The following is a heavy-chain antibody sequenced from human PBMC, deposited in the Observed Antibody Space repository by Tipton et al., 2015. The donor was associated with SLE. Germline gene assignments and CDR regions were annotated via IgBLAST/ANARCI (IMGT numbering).Heavy chain of an antibody. D-gene: IGHD2-8*01. CDR3: ARVLGSRYCTNGVCTSPYYFYYYMDV. CDR1: GASISSHY. J-gene: IGHJ6*03. CDR2: ISDSGIT. V-gene: IGHV4-59*11. Sequence: TLSLTCSVSGASISSHYWTWIRQSPGKGLEWIGYISDSGITNYNPSLKSRVAISIDTSKNQFSLNLSSVTAADTALYYCARVLGSRYCTNGVCTSPYYFYYYMDVWGRGTSVTVSS.